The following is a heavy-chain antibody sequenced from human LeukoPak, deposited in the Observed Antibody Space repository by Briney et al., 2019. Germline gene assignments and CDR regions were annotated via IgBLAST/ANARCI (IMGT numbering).Heavy chain of an antibody. CDR1: GYSFTTYW. J-gene: IGHJ3*02. D-gene: IGHD2-21*02. V-gene: IGHV5-51*01. CDR3: ARQGRIVVVTTTHDAFDI. CDR2: IYPGDSDA. Sequence: GESLKISCTGFGYSFTTYWIGWVRQMPGKGLEWMGIIYPGDSDARYSPSFQGQVTISVDKSISTAYLQWSSLKASDTAMYYCARQGRIVVVTTTHDAFDIWGQRTMVTVSS.